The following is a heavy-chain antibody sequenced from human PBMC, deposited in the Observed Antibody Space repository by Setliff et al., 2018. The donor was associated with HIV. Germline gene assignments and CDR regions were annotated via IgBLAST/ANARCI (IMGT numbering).Heavy chain of an antibody. D-gene: IGHD3-16*01. CDR1: GYMFIAYG. V-gene: IGHV1-18*01. CDR3: ASDAGGYNYAEAFDV. J-gene: IGHJ3*01. CDR2: IGPYNGRT. Sequence: ASVKVSCNTSGYMFIAYGMSWVRRAPGQGLEWMGWIGPYNGRTEYAQEFQGRVSLTIDTSASTAYMELRSLRSDDTAVYYFASDAGGYNYAEAFDVWGQGTMVTVSS.